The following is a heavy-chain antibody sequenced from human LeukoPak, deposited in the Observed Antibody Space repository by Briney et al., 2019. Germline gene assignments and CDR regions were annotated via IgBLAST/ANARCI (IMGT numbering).Heavy chain of an antibody. CDR2: IYHSGST. CDR3: ARRRGGSSSDY. J-gene: IGHJ4*02. D-gene: IGHD6-6*01. V-gene: IGHV4-4*02. CDR1: GGSISSSNW. Sequence: SGTLSLTCVVSGGSISSSNWWSWVRQATGKGLEWIGEIYHSGSTYYNPSLKSRVTISVDTSKNQFSLKLSSVTAADTAVYYCARRRGGSSSDYWGQGTLVTVSS.